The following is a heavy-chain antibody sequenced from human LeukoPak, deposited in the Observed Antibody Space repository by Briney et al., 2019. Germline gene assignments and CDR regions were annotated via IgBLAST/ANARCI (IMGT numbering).Heavy chain of an antibody. Sequence: GGSLRLSCAAPGFTFSSNAMSCVRHAPGKGLEWVSGISSGTGETAHADSVKCRFTISRDNSKNTLYLQMDSLRAEDTAVDYCARSPQGQRWDLAYWGQGTLVTVSS. CDR2: ISSGTGET. CDR1: GFTFSSNA. CDR3: ARSPQGQRWDLAY. J-gene: IGHJ4*02. D-gene: IGHD4-23*01. V-gene: IGHV3-23*01.